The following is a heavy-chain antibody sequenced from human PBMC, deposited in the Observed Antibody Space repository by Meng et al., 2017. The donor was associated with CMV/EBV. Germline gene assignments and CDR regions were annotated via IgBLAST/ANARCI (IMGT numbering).Heavy chain of an antibody. J-gene: IGHJ4*02. D-gene: IGHD3-16*01. CDR2: ISYSGDT. CDR3: ARGPGGYYFDY. Sequence: SDGSINSIGNYWTWIGQYPGKVLEWLGFISYSGDTYYNPSLKSRLIISLDLSQNHFSLNLSSVTAADTALYYCARGPGGYYFDYWGQGTLVTVSS. CDR1: DGSINSIGNY. V-gene: IGHV4-31*02.